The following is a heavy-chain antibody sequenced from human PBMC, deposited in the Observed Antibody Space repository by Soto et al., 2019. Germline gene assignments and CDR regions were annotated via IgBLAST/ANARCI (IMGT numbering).Heavy chain of an antibody. CDR3: ARGRYGDY. D-gene: IGHD1-1*01. CDR2: ISAHNGNT. V-gene: IGHV1-18*01. CDR1: GYTFTSYG. Sequence: QVHLVQSGAEVKKPGASVKVSCKASGYTFTSYGLTWVLQAPGQGLECMGWISAHNGNTDYAQKLQGRVFVTRDTSTSTAYMELRSLISDDTAVYYCARGRYGDYWGQGALVTVSS. J-gene: IGHJ4*02.